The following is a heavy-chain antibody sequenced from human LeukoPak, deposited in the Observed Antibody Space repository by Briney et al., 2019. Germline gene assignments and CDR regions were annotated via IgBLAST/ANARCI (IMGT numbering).Heavy chain of an antibody. CDR2: IYYSGST. J-gene: IGHJ4*02. Sequence: PSETLSLTCTVSGGSISSGGYYWSWIRQHPGKGLEWIGYIYYSGSTYYNPSLKSRVTISVDTSKNQFSLKLSSVTAADTAVYYCARAIPRGYSYGIYFDYWGQGTLVTVSS. D-gene: IGHD5-18*01. V-gene: IGHV4-31*03. CDR1: GGSISSGGYY. CDR3: ARAIPRGYSYGIYFDY.